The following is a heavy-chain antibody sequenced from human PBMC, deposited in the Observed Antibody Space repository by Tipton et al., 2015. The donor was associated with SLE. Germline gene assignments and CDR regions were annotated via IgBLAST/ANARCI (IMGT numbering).Heavy chain of an antibody. Sequence: SLRLSCAASGFTFSDYYMSWIRQAPGKGLEWVSYISSSSSYTNYADSVKGRFTISRDNAKNSLYLQMNSLRAEDTAVYYCAREAVAAYYFDYWGQGTLVTVSS. CDR3: AREAVAAYYFDY. J-gene: IGHJ4*02. CDR1: GFTFSDYY. D-gene: IGHD6-19*01. V-gene: IGHV3-11*06. CDR2: ISSSSSYT.